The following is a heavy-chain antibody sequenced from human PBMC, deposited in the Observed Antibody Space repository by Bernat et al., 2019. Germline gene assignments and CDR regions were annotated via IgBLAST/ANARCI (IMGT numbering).Heavy chain of an antibody. Sequence: EVQLLESGGDLVQPGGSLRLSCAASGFTFSSYAMSWVRQAPGKGLEWVSAISGSGGSTYYADSVKGRFTISRDNSKNTLYLQMNSLRAEDTAVYYCAKDAYYYDSSGYYEAEPDAFDIWGQGTMVTVSS. CDR1: GFTFSSYA. V-gene: IGHV3-23*01. CDR2: ISGSGGST. CDR3: AKDAYYYDSSGYYEAEPDAFDI. J-gene: IGHJ3*02. D-gene: IGHD3-22*01.